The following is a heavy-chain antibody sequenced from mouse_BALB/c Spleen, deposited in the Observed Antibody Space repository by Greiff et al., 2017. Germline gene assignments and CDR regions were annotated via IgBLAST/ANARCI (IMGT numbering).Heavy chain of an antibody. J-gene: IGHJ1*01. CDR2: ISYSGST. CDR1: GYSITSDYA. Sequence: DVQLQESGPGLVKPSQSLSLTCTVTGYSITSDYAWNWIRQFPGNKLEWMGYISYSGSTSYNPSLKSRISITRDTSKNQFFLQLNSVTTEDTATYYCARFYGNSYWYFDVWGAGTTVTVSS. CDR3: ARFYGNSYWYFDV. D-gene: IGHD2-1*01. V-gene: IGHV3-2*02.